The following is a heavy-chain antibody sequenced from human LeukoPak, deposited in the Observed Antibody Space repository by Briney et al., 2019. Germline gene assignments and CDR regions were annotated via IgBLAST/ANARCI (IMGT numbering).Heavy chain of an antibody. CDR1: GFTSSSYW. CDR3: ARERTGDDY. CDR2: IKEDGSEK. V-gene: IGHV3-7*01. J-gene: IGHJ4*02. D-gene: IGHD7-27*01. Sequence: GGSLRLSCAASGFTSSSYWMTWVRQAPGKGLEWVANIKEDGSEKYYVDSVKGRFTISRDNAKNSLYLQVNSLRAEDTAVYYCARERTGDDYWGQGTLVTVSS.